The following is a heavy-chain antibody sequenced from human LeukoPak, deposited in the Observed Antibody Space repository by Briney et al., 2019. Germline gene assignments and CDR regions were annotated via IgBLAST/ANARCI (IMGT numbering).Heavy chain of an antibody. CDR1: GFSFSNYW. CDR2: INSDGSYT. CDR3: ARADNWQSGGA. Sequence: GGSLRLSCVASGFSFSNYWMYWGRQAPGKGLVWVSRINSDGSYTDYADSAKGRFTISRDNAKDTLYLQMNSLRADDTAVYYCARADNWQSGGAWGQGTLVTVSS. V-gene: IGHV3-74*01. D-gene: IGHD1-1*01. J-gene: IGHJ5*02.